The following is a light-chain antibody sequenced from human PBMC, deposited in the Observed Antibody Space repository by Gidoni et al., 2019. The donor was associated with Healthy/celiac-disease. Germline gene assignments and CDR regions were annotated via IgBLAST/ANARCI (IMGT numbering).Light chain of an antibody. CDR2: DAS. J-gene: IGKJ1*01. Sequence: DIQMTQSPSSLSASVGDIVTITCQASQDISNYLTWYQQKPGKAPKLLIYDASNLETGVPSRFSGSGSGTDFTFTISSLQPEDIATYYCQQYDNLPWTCGQGTKVEIK. V-gene: IGKV1-33*01. CDR1: QDISNY. CDR3: QQYDNLPWT.